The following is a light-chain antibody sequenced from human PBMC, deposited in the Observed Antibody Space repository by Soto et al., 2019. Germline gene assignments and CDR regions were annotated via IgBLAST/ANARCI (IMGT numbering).Light chain of an antibody. CDR3: QSFDRSLTAWV. Sequence: QSVLTQPPSVSGAPGQRVTISCTGSSSNIGAGYVVHWYQQLPGTAPTLLISGNTDRPSGVPDRFSGSKSGTSASLAITGLQTEDEADYYCQSFDRSLTAWVFGGGTKLTVL. CDR1: SSNIGAGYV. CDR2: GNT. V-gene: IGLV1-40*01. J-gene: IGLJ3*02.